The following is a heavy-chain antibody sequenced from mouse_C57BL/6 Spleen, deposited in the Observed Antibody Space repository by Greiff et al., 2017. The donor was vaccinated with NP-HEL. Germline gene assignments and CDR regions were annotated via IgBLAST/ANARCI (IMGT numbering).Heavy chain of an antibody. V-gene: IGHV1-81*01. CDR1: GYTFTSYG. Sequence: VQLQQSGAELARPGASVKLSCKASGYTFTSYGISWVKQRTGQGLEWIGEIYPRSGNTYYNEKFKGKATLTADKSSSTAYMELRSLTSEDSAVYFCAITTVESIYYAMDYWGQGTSVTVPS. CDR3: AITTVESIYYAMDY. D-gene: IGHD1-1*01. CDR2: IYPRSGNT. J-gene: IGHJ4*01.